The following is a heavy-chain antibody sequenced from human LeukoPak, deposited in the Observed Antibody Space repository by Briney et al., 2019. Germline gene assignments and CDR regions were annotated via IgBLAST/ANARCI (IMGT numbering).Heavy chain of an antibody. CDR3: ARQAIAAAGTDYFDY. V-gene: IGHV4-39*01. CDR1: GGSISSSSYY. CDR2: IYYSGST. J-gene: IGHJ4*02. Sequence: SETLSLTCTVSGGSISSSSYYWGWIRQPPGKGLEWIGSIYYSGSTCYNPSLKSRVTISVDTSKNQFSLKLSSVTAADTAVYYCARQAIAAAGTDYFDYWGQGTLVTVSS. D-gene: IGHD6-13*01.